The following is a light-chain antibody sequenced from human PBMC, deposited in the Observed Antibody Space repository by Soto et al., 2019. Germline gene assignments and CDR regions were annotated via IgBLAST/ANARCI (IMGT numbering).Light chain of an antibody. CDR2: DAT. CDR3: QQRNNWPRIT. J-gene: IGKJ5*01. CDR1: QTVGTY. V-gene: IGKV3-11*01. Sequence: EIVLTQFPATLSLFPGETATLSCRASQTVGTYLAWYQQKPGQAPRLLISDATNRATGVPTRFSGSGSGTDVTLTISSLEPEGFAVYFCQQRNNWPRITFGQGTRLEIK.